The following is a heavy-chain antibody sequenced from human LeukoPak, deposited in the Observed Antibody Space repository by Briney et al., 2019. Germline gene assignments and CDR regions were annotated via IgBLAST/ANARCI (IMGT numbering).Heavy chain of an antibody. CDR1: GYSFTNYW. V-gene: IGHV5-51*01. J-gene: IGHJ6*02. CDR3: ARRPEEHRFGMDV. CDR2: IHPGDSDT. D-gene: IGHD1-14*01. Sequence: GESLKISCKGSGYSFTNYWIGWVRQMPGKGLEWMGLIHPGDSDTRYSPSFQGQVTVSADKSISTAYLQWSSLKASDTAMYYCARRPEEHRFGMDVWGQGTTVTVS.